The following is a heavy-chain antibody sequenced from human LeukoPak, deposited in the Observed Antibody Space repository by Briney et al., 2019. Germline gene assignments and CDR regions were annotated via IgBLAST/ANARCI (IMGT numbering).Heavy chain of an antibody. Sequence: GGSLRLSCAASGFTFSNNAMSWVRQAPGKGLEWVSSIRGSGGSTYYADSVKGRFTISRDNSKSTLYLQMNSLRAEDTAIYYCASMPRYGSGSYYNDHFDYWGQGTLVTVSS. D-gene: IGHD3-10*01. CDR1: GFTFSNNA. V-gene: IGHV3-23*01. CDR3: ASMPRYGSGSYYNDHFDY. J-gene: IGHJ4*02. CDR2: IRGSGGST.